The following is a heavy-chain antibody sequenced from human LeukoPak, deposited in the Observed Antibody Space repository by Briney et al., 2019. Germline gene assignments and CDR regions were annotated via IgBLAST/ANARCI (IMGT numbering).Heavy chain of an antibody. CDR2: IYYSGST. J-gene: IGHJ4*02. V-gene: IGHV4-59*01. Sequence: SETLSLTCTVSIGSISSYYWSWIRQPPGKGLEWIGYIYYSGSTKYNPSLESRVTISVDTSKNQFSLKLSSVTAADTAVYYCARVPYCSNTNCYRGYFDYWGQGTLVTVSS. CDR1: IGSISSYY. D-gene: IGHD2-2*02. CDR3: ARVPYCSNTNCYRGYFDY.